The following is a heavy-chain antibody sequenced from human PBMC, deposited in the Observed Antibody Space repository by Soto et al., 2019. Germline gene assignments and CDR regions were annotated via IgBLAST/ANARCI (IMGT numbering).Heavy chain of an antibody. Sequence: PGGSLRLSCAASGFTFSSYAMSWVRQAPGKGLEWVSAISGSGGSTYYADSVKGRFTISRDNSKNTLYLQMNSLRAEDTAVYYCAKVIRIVVVVAANNDAFDIWGQGTMVTVSS. CDR1: GFTFSSYA. CDR2: ISGSGGST. CDR3: AKVIRIVVVVAANNDAFDI. J-gene: IGHJ3*02. D-gene: IGHD2-15*01. V-gene: IGHV3-23*01.